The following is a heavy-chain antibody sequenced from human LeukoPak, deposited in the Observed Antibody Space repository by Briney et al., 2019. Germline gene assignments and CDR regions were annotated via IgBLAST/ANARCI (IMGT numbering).Heavy chain of an antibody. CDR3: ARGRVHYDFWSGYRGAPFDY. D-gene: IGHD3-3*01. Sequence: SETLSLTCTVSGGSISSHYWSWIRQPPGKGLEWIGYIYYSGSTNYNPSLKSRVTISVDTSKNQFSLKLSSVTAADTAVYYCARGRVHYDFWSGYRGAPFDYWGQGTLVTVSS. J-gene: IGHJ4*02. CDR1: GGSISSHY. V-gene: IGHV4-59*11. CDR2: IYYSGST.